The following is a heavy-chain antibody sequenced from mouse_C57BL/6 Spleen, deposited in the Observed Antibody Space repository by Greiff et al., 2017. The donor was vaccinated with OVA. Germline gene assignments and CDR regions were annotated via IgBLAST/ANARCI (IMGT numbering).Heavy chain of an antibody. CDR3: ASSPYYYGSSYGAMDY. D-gene: IGHD1-1*01. V-gene: IGHV1-69*01. CDR2: IDPSDSYT. CDR1: GYTFTDYW. J-gene: IGHJ4*01. Sequence: QVQLKESGAELVRPGASVKLSCKASGYTFTDYWMHWVKQRPGQGLEWIGEIDPSDSYTNYNQKFKGKSTLTVDKSSSTAYMQLSSLTSEDSAVYYCASSPYYYGSSYGAMDYWGQGTSVTVSS.